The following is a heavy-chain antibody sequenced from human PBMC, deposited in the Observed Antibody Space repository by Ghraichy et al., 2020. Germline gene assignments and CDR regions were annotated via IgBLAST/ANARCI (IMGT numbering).Heavy chain of an antibody. CDR2: IWYDGSNK. Sequence: GGSLRLSCAASGFTFSSYGMHWVRQAPGKGLEWVAVIWYDGSNKYYADSVKGRFTISRDNSKNTLYLQMNSLRAEDTAVYYCARDIKDGYGSGSDGTIDYWGQGTLVTVSS. CDR1: GFTFSSYG. D-gene: IGHD3-10*01. CDR3: ARDIKDGYGSGSDGTIDY. J-gene: IGHJ4*02. V-gene: IGHV3-33*01.